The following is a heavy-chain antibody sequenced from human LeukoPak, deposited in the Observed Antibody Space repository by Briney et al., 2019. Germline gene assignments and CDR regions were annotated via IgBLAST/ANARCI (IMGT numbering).Heavy chain of an antibody. Sequence: GESLRISCRGSGYSFTSFWISWVRQMPGKGLEWMGKIDPSTSYTTYSASFQGHVTISADKSISTAYLQWSSLKASDTAMYYCARHELDSSGYYDYWGQGTLVTVSS. D-gene: IGHD3-22*01. CDR1: GYSFTSFW. CDR3: ARHELDSSGYYDY. J-gene: IGHJ4*02. V-gene: IGHV5-10-1*01. CDR2: IDPSTSYT.